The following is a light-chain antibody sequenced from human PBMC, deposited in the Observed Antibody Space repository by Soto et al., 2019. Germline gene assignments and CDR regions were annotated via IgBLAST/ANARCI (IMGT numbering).Light chain of an antibody. J-gene: IGLJ2*01. Sequence: QSVLTQPASVSGSPGQSITISCTGTGSDVGGYNYVSWYQQHPGKAPKVMIYDVSKRPSGVSNRFSGSKSGNTASLTISGLQVEDEADYYCSSYTSSSTRVVFGGGTKLTV. V-gene: IGLV2-14*03. CDR3: SSYTSSSTRVV. CDR2: DVS. CDR1: GSDVGGYNY.